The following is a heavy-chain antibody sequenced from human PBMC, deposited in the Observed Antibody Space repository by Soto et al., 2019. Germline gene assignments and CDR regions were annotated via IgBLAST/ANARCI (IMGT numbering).Heavy chain of an antibody. CDR3: ARDREAGYNFYYGMDV. V-gene: IGHV4-4*07. J-gene: IGHJ6*02. Sequence: SETLSLTCSVSGADINTYSWTWIRQPAGKGLEWIGRIYTSASIDYNPSLKGRVTLSVDTSTNQVSLRLASVTAADTAIYDCARDREAGYNFYYGMDVWGQGTTVTVSS. D-gene: IGHD6-19*01. CDR2: IYTSASI. CDR1: GADINTYS.